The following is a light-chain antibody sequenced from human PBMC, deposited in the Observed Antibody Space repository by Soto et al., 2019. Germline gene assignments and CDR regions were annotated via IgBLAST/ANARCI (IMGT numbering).Light chain of an antibody. CDR2: DAS. V-gene: IGKV1-33*01. CDR1: QDIKNY. Sequence: DIQMTQSPSSLSASVGDRVTITCQASQDIKNYLNWYQQKSGKAPKLLIYDASDLETGVPSRFSGSGSGTDFTFTINSLQPEDVATYYCQQYCRRPLTFGGWSK. CDR3: QQYCRRPLT. J-gene: IGKJ4*01.